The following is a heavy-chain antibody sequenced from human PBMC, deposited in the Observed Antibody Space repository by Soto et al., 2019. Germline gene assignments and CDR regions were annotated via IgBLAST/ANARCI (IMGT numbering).Heavy chain of an antibody. D-gene: IGHD1-26*01. J-gene: IGHJ2*01. V-gene: IGHV1-3*01. CDR3: AGGGSLYWYFDL. CDR1: GYTFTSYA. Sequence: QVQLVQSGAEVKKPGASVKVSCKASGYTFTSYAMHWVRQAPGQRLEWMGWINAGNGNTKYSQKFQGRVTITRDTSASTAYMELSSLRSEDTAVYYCAGGGSLYWYFDLWGSGTLVTVSS. CDR2: INAGNGNT.